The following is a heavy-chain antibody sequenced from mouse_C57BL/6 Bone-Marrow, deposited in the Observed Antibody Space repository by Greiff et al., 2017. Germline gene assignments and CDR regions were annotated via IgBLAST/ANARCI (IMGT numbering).Heavy chain of an antibody. CDR1: GYTFTSYW. Sequence: QVQLQQSGAELVKPGASVKMSCKASGYTFTSYWITWVKQRPGQGLEWIGDIYPGSGSTNYNEKFKSKATLTEDTSSTTAYMQLSSLTSEDSADYDSARPYYGSYWYFDVWGTGTTVTVSS. CDR2: IYPGSGST. J-gene: IGHJ1*03. CDR3: ARPYYGSYWYFDV. V-gene: IGHV1-55*01. D-gene: IGHD2-10*01.